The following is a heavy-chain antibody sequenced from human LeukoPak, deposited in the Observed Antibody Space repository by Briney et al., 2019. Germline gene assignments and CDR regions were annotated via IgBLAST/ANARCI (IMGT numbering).Heavy chain of an antibody. CDR2: ISGSGGST. J-gene: IGHJ4*02. CDR3: ARVIRAAPGKGYFDY. D-gene: IGHD6-13*01. Sequence: GGSLRLSCATSGFIFSTYALSWVRQAPGKGLEWASSISGSGGSTYHADSVKGRFTISRDSSKNTLYLQMNSLRAEDTAIYYCARVIRAAPGKGYFDYWGQGTLVTVSS. CDR1: GFIFSTYA. V-gene: IGHV3-23*01.